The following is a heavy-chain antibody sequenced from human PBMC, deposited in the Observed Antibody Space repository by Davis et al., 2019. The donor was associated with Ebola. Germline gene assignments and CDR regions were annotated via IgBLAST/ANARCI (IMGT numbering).Heavy chain of an antibody. D-gene: IGHD6-6*01. CDR3: TSSSPDY. J-gene: IGHJ4*02. CDR1: GFSFGTYG. CDR2: IRSKANSYAT. V-gene: IGHV3-73*01. Sequence: GESLKISCAAFGFSFGTYGMHWVRQASGKGLEWVGRIRSKANSYATAYAASVKGRFTISRDDSKNTAYLQMNSLKTEDTAVYYCTSSSPDYWGQGTLVTVSA.